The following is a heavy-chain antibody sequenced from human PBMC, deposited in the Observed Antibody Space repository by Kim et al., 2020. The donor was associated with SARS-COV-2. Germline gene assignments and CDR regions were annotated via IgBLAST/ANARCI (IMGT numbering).Heavy chain of an antibody. Sequence: FSGYYWSWIRQPPGKGVEWIGEINHSGSTNYNPSLKSRVTISVDTSKNQFSLKLSSVTAADTAVYYCARGPKLLWFGTYRNWFDPWGQGTLAT. D-gene: IGHD3-10*01. CDR2: INHSGST. CDR3: ARGPKLLWFGTYRNWFDP. CDR1: FSGYY. V-gene: IGHV4-34*01. J-gene: IGHJ5*02.